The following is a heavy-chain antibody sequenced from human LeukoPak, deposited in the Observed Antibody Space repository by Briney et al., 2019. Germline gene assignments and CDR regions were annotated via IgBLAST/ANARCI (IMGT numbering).Heavy chain of an antibody. CDR1: GFTFSSYA. CDR2: ISYDGSNK. J-gene: IGHJ4*02. CDR3: AREFLSGSGSYIPGGSFDY. V-gene: IGHV3-30*04. Sequence: GGSLRLSCAASGFTFSSYAMSWVRQAPGKGLEWVAVISYDGSNKYYADSVKGRFTISRDNSKNTLYLQMNSLRAEDTAVYYCAREFLSGSGSYIPGGSFDYWGQGTLVTVSS. D-gene: IGHD3-10*01.